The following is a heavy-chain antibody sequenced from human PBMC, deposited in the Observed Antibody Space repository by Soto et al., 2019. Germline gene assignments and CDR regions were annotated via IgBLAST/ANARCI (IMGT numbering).Heavy chain of an antibody. V-gene: IGHV1-18*01. CDR3: AGDRGFLTLPDYDHDYLDV. J-gene: IGHJ6*03. CDR2: ISAYNGNT. Sequence: QVQLVQSGAEVKKPGASVKVSCKASGYTFTSYGISWVRQAPGQGLEWMGWISAYNGNTNYAQKLQGRVTMTTDTSTSTAYMELRSLRSDDTAVYYCAGDRGFLTLPDYDHDYLDVWGKGTTVTVSS. D-gene: IGHD3-3*01. CDR1: GYTFTSYG.